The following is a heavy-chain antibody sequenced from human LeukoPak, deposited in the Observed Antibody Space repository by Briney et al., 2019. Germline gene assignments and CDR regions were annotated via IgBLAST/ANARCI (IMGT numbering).Heavy chain of an antibody. Sequence: PGGSLRLSCAASKFTFDDYGKHWVLQGPGKGLEWVSGISWNSGSIGYADSVKGRFTISRDNAKNSLYLQMNSLRVEDTALYYCAKDATYSSGWTDYWGQGTLVTVSS. D-gene: IGHD6-19*01. V-gene: IGHV3-9*01. CDR3: AKDATYSSGWTDY. J-gene: IGHJ4*02. CDR2: ISWNSGSI. CDR1: KFTFDDYG.